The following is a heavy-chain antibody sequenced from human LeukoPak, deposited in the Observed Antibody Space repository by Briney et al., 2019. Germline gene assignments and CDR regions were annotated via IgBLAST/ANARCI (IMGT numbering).Heavy chain of an antibody. CDR3: ARGDLKYSSSSDYYYYMDV. CDR1: GGSISSYY. Sequence: SETLSLTCTVSGGSISSYYWSWIRQPAGKGLEWIGRIYTSGSINYNPSLKSRVTMSVDTSKNQFSLKLSSVTAADTAVYYCARGDLKYSSSSDYYYYMDVWGKGTTVTVSS. V-gene: IGHV4-4*07. CDR2: IYTSGSI. J-gene: IGHJ6*03. D-gene: IGHD6-6*01.